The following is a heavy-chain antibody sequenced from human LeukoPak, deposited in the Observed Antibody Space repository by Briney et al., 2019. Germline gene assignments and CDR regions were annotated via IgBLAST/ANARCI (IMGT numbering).Heavy chain of an antibody. D-gene: IGHD6-19*01. V-gene: IGHV3-23*01. CDR3: AKDSSGWKGAIDY. CDR2: ISGSGGST. CDR1: GFAFSSYA. J-gene: IGHJ4*02. Sequence: GGSLRLSCAASGFAFSSYAMSWVRQAPGKGLEWVSAISGSGGSTYYADSVKGRFTISRDNSKNTLYLQMNSLRAEDTAVYYCAKDSSGWKGAIDYWGQGTLVTVSS.